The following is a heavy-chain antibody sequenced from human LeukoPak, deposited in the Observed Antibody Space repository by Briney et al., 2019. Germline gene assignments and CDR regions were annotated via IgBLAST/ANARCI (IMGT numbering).Heavy chain of an antibody. J-gene: IGHJ4*02. CDR1: AESFSDYY. V-gene: IGHV4-34*01. CDR2: INHSGST. CDR3: ASRNFGVVTD. Sequence: PSETLSHTCAVYAESFSDYYWSWIRQPPGKGLEWIGEINHSGSTNYNPSLKSRVTISVDTSKNQFSLKLSSVTAADTAVYYCASRNFGVVTDWGQGTLVTVSS. D-gene: IGHD3-3*01.